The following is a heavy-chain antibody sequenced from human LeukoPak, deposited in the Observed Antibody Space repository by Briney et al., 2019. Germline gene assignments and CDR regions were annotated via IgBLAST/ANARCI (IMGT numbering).Heavy chain of an antibody. D-gene: IGHD1-26*01. CDR3: ARDRVGGTTASTFEY. Sequence: GGSLRPSCAASGFTFSSYSMNWVRQAPGKGLEWVSSISGSSSYIFYADSVKGRFTISRDNAKNSLYLQMNSLRAEDTAVYYCARDRVGGTTASTFEYWGQGTLVTVSS. J-gene: IGHJ4*02. V-gene: IGHV3-21*01. CDR2: ISGSSSYI. CDR1: GFTFSSYS.